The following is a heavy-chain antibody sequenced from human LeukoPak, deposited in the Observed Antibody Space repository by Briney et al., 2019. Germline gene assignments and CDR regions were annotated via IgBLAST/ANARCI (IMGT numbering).Heavy chain of an antibody. D-gene: IGHD1-26*01. CDR1: GDSFTSVTDY. CDR3: AGQALVGAITDFDY. Sequence: SETLSLTCTVSGDSFTSVTDYWAWIRQPPGKGLEWIATGDYSGGTYYNPSLESRVAISADMSKNQISLQLTSVTGADTAVYYCAGQALVGAITDFDYWGQGTLVTVSS. V-gene: IGHV4-39*07. CDR2: GDYSGGT. J-gene: IGHJ4*02.